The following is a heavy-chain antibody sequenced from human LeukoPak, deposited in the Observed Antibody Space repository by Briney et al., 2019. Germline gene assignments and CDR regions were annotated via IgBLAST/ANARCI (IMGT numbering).Heavy chain of an antibody. V-gene: IGHV1-69*04. CDR1: GGTFSSYA. Sequence: SVKVSCKASGGTFSSYAISWVRQAPGQGLEWMGSIISIQGIANYAQKFQGRVTITADKSTSTAYMEQSSLRSEDAAVYYCARERQQLHDYWGQETLVTVSS. CDR2: IISIQGIA. CDR3: ARERQQLHDY. D-gene: IGHD6-13*01. J-gene: IGHJ4*02.